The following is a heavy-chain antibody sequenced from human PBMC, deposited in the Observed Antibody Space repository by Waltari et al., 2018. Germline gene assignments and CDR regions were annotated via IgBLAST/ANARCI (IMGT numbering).Heavy chain of an antibody. CDR2: ISGSCGST. CDR3: AKEVSQDSSGADY. V-gene: IGHV3-23*04. CDR1: GFTFSSYD. Sequence: EVQLVESGGGLVQPGGSLRLSCAASGFTFSSYDMSWVRQAPGKGLEWVSAISGSCGSTYYAASVKCLFTISRDNSKNSLYLKMNSLTAEDTAVYYCAKEVSQDSSGADYWGQGTLVTVSS. J-gene: IGHJ4*02. D-gene: IGHD3-22*01.